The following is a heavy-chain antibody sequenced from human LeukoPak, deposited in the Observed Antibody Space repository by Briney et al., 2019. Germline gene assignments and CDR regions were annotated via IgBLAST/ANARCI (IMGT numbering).Heavy chain of an antibody. CDR1: GGSISSYY. CDR2: IYYSGST. D-gene: IGHD4-11*01. J-gene: IGHJ5*02. Sequence: SETLSLTCTVSGGSISSYYWSWIRQPPGKGLEWIGYIYYSGSTNYNPSLKSRVTIPVDTSKNQFSLKLSSVTAADTAVYYCARGLPDKGFDPWGQGTLVTVSS. V-gene: IGHV4-59*01. CDR3: ARGLPDKGFDP.